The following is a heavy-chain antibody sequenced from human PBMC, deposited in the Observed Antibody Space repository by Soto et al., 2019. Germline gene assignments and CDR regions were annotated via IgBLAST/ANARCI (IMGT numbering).Heavy chain of an antibody. CDR1: GYSFTSYD. D-gene: IGHD3-16*01. CDR2: ISAHSGNT. Sequence: QVQLVQSGPEVKKPGASVKVSCKASGYSFTSYDISWVRQAPGQGLEWMGWISAHSGNTEYAQKFQGRVTMNIDTSTNTAYMELGSLRSDDTAVYYCARVPRNRPSTFFDYWGQGTLLTVSS. CDR3: ARVPRNRPSTFFDY. J-gene: IGHJ4*02. V-gene: IGHV1-18*01.